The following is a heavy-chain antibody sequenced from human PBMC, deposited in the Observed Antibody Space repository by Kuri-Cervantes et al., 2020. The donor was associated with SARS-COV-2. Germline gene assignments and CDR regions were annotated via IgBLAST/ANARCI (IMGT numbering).Heavy chain of an antibody. D-gene: IGHD3-3*01. CDR1: GYTFTSYD. J-gene: IGHJ6*03. CDR2: FDPEDGET. Sequence: ASVKVSCKASGYTFTSYDINWVRQATGQGLEWMGGFDPEDGETIYAQKFQGRVTMTEDTSTDTAYMELSSLRSEDTAVYYCARDSWSGPRGVVFYSYMDVWGKGTTVTVSS. CDR3: ARDSWSGPRGVVFYSYMDV. V-gene: IGHV1-24*01.